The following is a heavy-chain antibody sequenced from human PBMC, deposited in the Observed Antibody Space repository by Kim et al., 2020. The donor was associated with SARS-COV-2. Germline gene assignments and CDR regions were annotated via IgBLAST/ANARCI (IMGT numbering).Heavy chain of an antibody. V-gene: IGHV3-48*04. J-gene: IGHJ4*02. Sequence: YAATSVKGPITIARDNGKNTMYLQMNRLSAEDTAVYYWARSSGSYSDLGYWGQGTLVTVSS. D-gene: IGHD1-26*01. CDR3: ARSSGSYSDLGY.